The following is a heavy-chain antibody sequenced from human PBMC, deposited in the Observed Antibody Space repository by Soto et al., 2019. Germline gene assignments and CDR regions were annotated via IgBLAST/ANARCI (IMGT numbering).Heavy chain of an antibody. CDR3: ARGHCSGGSCYSYYYYGMDV. Sequence: SVEVSCKXSGGTFSSYAISWVRQAPGQGLEWMGGIIPIFGTANYAQKFQGRVTITADKSTSTAYMELSSLRSEDTAVYYCARGHCSGGSCYSYYYYGMDVWGQGTTVTVSS. J-gene: IGHJ6*02. CDR1: GGTFSSYA. CDR2: IIPIFGTA. V-gene: IGHV1-69*06. D-gene: IGHD2-15*01.